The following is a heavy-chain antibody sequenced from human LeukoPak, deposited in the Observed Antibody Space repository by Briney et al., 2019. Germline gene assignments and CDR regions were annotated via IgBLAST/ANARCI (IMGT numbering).Heavy chain of an antibody. CDR1: GGSISSFY. D-gene: IGHD6-6*01. CDR2: IYYSGST. CDR3: ARRSEYTFDY. V-gene: IGHV4-59*08. J-gene: IGHJ4*02. Sequence: SETLSLTCTVSGGSISSFYWGWIRQPPGKGLEWIGYIYYSGSTNYNPSLKSRVTISVDTSKNQFSLKLSSVTAADTAVYYCARRSEYTFDYWGQGTLVTVSS.